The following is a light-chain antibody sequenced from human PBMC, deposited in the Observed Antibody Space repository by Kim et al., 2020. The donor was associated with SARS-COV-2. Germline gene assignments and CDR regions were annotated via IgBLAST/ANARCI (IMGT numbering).Light chain of an antibody. J-gene: IGKJ2*01. Sequence: SPGERAPPSCRARLSPSSNLSWYQQTPGQPPRLLFYGAPPRATGIPARFSGSGSGTEFTLTISSLQSEDFAVYYCQQYHNWPPFTFGQGTKLEI. CDR1: LSPSSN. CDR3: QQYHNWPPFT. CDR2: GAP. V-gene: IGKV3-15*01.